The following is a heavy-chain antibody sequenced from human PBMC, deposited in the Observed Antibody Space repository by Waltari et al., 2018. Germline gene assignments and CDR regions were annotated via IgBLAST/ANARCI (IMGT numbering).Heavy chain of an antibody. J-gene: IGHJ6*03. D-gene: IGHD6-13*01. CDR3: ARLIAAAGKGYYYYYMDV. Sequence: QVQLVQSGAEVKKPGSSVKVSCKASGGTFSSYAISWVRQAPVQGLEWMGGIIPILGIANYAQKFQGRVTITADKSTSTAYMELSSLRSEDTAVYYCARLIAAAGKGYYYYYMDVWGKGTTVTVSS. V-gene: IGHV1-69*10. CDR2: IIPILGIA. CDR1: GGTFSSYA.